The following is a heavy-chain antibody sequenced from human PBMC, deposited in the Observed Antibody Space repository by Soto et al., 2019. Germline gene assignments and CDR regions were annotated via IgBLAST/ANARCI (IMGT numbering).Heavy chain of an antibody. J-gene: IGHJ6*02. CDR2: ISAYNGNT. D-gene: IGHD3-10*01. CDR3: ARELLLWFGELLPPTYYYYYGMDV. Sequence: ASVKVACKASGGTFSSYAVSWVRQAPGQGLEWMGWISAYNGNTNYAQKLQGRVTMTTDTSTSTAYMELRSLRSDDTAVYYCARELLLWFGELLPPTYYYYYGMDVWGQGTTVTVSS. CDR1: GGTFSSYA. V-gene: IGHV1-18*01.